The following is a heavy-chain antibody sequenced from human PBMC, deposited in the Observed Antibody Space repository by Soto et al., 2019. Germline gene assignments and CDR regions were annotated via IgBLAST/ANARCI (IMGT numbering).Heavy chain of an antibody. CDR2: ISHSGST. CDR3: ATIGVSGYLAV. V-gene: IGHV4-31*03. J-gene: IGHJ6*02. CDR1: GADINSGGFT. D-gene: IGHD3-16*02. Sequence: SETLSLTCSVSGADINSGGFTWTWIRQHAGKGLEWPGYISHSGSTDYNPSLKSRLSISGDTSKNHFSLTLTSVTAADAAVYYCATIGVSGYLAVWGQGTTVTVSS.